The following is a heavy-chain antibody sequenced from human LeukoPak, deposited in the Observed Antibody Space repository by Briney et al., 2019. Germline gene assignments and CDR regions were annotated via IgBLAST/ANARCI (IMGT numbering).Heavy chain of an antibody. CDR2: IHSTSASI. CDR3: SRVVQDVTGADY. D-gene: IGHD3-9*01. Sequence: GGSLRLSCAASGFTFSSYHMNWVRQAPGKGLEWLSYIHSTSASIHYADSVKGRFTISRVNAKNSLYLQMNSLRAEDTAVYYCSRVVQDVTGADYWGQGTLVIVSS. V-gene: IGHV3-48*01. CDR1: GFTFSSYH. J-gene: IGHJ4*02.